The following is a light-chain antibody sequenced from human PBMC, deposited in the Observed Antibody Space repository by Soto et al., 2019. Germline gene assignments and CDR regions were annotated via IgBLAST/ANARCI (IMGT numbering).Light chain of an antibody. CDR2: GAS. CDR3: KHYGSSPRT. CDR1: QSVSSNY. J-gene: IGKJ1*01. Sequence: EIVLTQSPGTLSLSPGERAILSCRASQSVSSNYLAWYRQRPGQAPSLLIYGASSRATGIPDRFSGSGSGTDFTLTISRLEPEDFAVYYCKHYGSSPRTFGQGTKVEMK. V-gene: IGKV3-20*01.